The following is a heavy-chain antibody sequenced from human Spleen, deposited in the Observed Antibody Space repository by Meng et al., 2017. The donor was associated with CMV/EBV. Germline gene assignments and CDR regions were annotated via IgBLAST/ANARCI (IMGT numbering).Heavy chain of an antibody. J-gene: IGHJ4*02. CDR1: GFTFSSYG. CDR3: AKDRNWYFDY. CDR2: IRYDGSNK. Sequence: QGRVVESGGGVVQPGGSLRLSCAASGFTFSSYGMHWGRQAPGKGLEWVAFIRYDGSNKYYADSVKGRFTISRDNSKNTLYLQMNSLRAEDTAVYYCAKDRNWYFDYWGQGTLVTVSS. V-gene: IGHV3-30*02.